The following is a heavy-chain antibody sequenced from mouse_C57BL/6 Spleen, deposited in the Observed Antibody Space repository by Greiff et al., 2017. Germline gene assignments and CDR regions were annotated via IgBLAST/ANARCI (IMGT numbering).Heavy chain of an antibody. J-gene: IGHJ2*01. V-gene: IGHV1-64*01. CDR2: IHPNSGST. CDR3: ARSTGVLGGSFDD. Sequence: VQLQQPGAELVKPGASVKLSCKASGYTFTSYWMPWVKQRPGQGLEWIGMIHPNSGSTNYNEKFKSKATLTVDKSSSTAYMQLSSLTAEDSAVYYCARSTGVLGGSFDDWGQGTTLTVSS. CDR1: GYTFTSYW. D-gene: IGHD4-1*01.